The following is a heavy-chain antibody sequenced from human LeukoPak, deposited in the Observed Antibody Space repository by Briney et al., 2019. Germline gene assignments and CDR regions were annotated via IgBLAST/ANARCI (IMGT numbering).Heavy chain of an antibody. CDR2: VHDSGST. Sequence: SETLSLTCTVSGHSISSGYYWGWIRQPPGKGLEWIGSVHDSGSTYYNSSLKSRVTISLDSSKNQFSLRLSSVTAADTAVYYCVRSRGITIIRGVSRYFDYWGQGSLVTVSS. V-gene: IGHV4-38-2*02. D-gene: IGHD3-10*01. CDR3: VRSRGITIIRGVSRYFDY. CDR1: GHSISSGYY. J-gene: IGHJ4*02.